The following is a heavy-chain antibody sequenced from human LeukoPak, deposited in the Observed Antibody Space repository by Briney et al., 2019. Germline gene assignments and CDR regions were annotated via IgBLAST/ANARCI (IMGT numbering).Heavy chain of an antibody. CDR2: IKSKTDGGTT. CDR3: AKYMVRGAYDAFDI. Sequence: GGSLRLSCAASGFTFSNAWITWVRQAPGKGLEWVGRIKSKTDGGTTDYAAPVKGRFTISRDDSKNTLYLQMNSLRAEDTAVYYCAKYMVRGAYDAFDIWGQGTMVTVSS. D-gene: IGHD3-10*01. J-gene: IGHJ3*02. V-gene: IGHV3-15*01. CDR1: GFTFSNAW.